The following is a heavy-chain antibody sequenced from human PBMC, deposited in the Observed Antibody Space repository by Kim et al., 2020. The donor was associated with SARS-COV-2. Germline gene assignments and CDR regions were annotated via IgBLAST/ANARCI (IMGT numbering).Heavy chain of an antibody. CDR3: AKNGEEVGASRGGGAR. Sequence: SVKGRFTISRDNTKNTVSLQMNSLRPEDTAVYYGAKNGEEVGASRGGGARWGQGTLVTVSS. D-gene: IGHD1-26*01. J-gene: IGHJ4*02. V-gene: IGHV3-30*02.